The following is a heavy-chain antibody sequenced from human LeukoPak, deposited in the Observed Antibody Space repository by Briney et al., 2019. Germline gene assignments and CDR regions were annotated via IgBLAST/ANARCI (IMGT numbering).Heavy chain of an antibody. CDR2: ISAYNGNT. Sequence: GASVKVSCKASGYTFTSYGISWVRQAPGQGLEWMGWISAYNGNTNYAQKLQGRVTMTTDTSTSTAYMELRSLRSDDTAVYYCAREDYPRYYYYGMDVWGQGTTVTVSS. CDR3: AREDYPRYYYYGMDV. V-gene: IGHV1-18*01. J-gene: IGHJ6*02. D-gene: IGHD4/OR15-4a*01. CDR1: GYTFTSYG.